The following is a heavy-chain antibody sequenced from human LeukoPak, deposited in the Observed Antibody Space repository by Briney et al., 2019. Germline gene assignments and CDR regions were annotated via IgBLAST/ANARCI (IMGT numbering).Heavy chain of an antibody. CDR2: MNPNSGNT. CDR3: ARDFFDGHGYTFYYYGMDV. J-gene: IGHJ6*02. D-gene: IGHD3-22*01. CDR1: GYTFTSYD. Sequence: ASVKVSCKASGYTFTSYDINWVRQATGQGLEWMGWMNPNSGNTGYAQKFQGRVTMTRNTSISTAYMELSSLRSEDTAVYYCARDFFDGHGYTFYYYGMDVWGQGTTVTVSS. V-gene: IGHV1-8*01.